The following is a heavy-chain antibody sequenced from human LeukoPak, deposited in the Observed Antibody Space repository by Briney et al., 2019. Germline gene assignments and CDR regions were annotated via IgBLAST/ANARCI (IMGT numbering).Heavy chain of an antibody. CDR2: VSGSGGGT. V-gene: IGHV3-23*01. D-gene: IGHD5-18*01. CDR3: AKRGGYSYGHFDY. Sequence: GGSLRLSCEASGFTFSSSAMSWVRQAPGQGLQWVATVSGSGGGTYYADSVKGRFTISRDNSQNMVYLQMDSLRAEDTAVYYCAKRGGYSYGHFDYWGQGTLVTVSS. J-gene: IGHJ4*02. CDR1: GFTFSSSA.